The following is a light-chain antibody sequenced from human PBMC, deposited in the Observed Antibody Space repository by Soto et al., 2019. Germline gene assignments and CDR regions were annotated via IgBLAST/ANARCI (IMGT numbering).Light chain of an antibody. CDR1: QSVSSSY. CDR2: GAS. V-gene: IGKV3-20*01. J-gene: IGKJ4*01. CDR3: QQYGSSVLT. Sequence: EIVLTMSPCTLSLSPGERATLSCRASQSVSSSYLAWYQQKPGQAPRLLIYGASSRATGIPDRFSGSGSGTDFTLTISRLEPEDFAVYYCQQYGSSVLTFGGGTKVDIK.